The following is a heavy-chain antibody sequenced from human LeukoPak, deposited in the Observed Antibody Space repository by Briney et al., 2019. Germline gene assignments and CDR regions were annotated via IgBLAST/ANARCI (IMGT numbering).Heavy chain of an antibody. Sequence: SKTLSLTCTVSGGSITNYYWTWIRQPPGKGLEWIGYISSSGSTNYKPSLKSRVTMSLGTSENQFSLTVSSVTAADTAVYYCARHKIGYDHYYYMDVWGKGTTVTISS. D-gene: IGHD5-12*01. CDR3: ARHKIGYDHYYYMDV. J-gene: IGHJ6*03. V-gene: IGHV4-59*01. CDR2: ISSSGST. CDR1: GGSITNYY.